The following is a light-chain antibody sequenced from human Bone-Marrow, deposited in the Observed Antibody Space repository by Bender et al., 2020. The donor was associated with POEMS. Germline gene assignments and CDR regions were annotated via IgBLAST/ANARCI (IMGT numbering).Light chain of an antibody. J-gene: IGLJ2*01. V-gene: IGLV2-14*01. CDR1: SSDIDFYTF. CDR3: SSYTNTYSII. Sequence: QSALTQPASVSASPGQSISMSCSGTSSDIDFYTFVSWYQQHPGKAPKLIIYEVNNRPPGVSDRFSGSKSDNTASLTISGLQPEDEANYYCSSYTNTYSIIFGGGTKLTVL. CDR2: EVN.